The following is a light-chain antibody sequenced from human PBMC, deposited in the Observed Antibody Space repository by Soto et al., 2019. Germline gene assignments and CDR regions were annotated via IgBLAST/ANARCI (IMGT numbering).Light chain of an antibody. CDR2: GNS. CDR1: SSNIGAGYD. J-gene: IGLJ2*01. CDR3: QLYDSSLSVYVV. Sequence: QLVLTQPPSVSGAPGQRVTISCTGSSSNIGAGYDVHWYQQLPGTAPKLLIYGNSNRPSGVPDRFSGSKSGTSASLAITGLQAEDKAYYYCQLYDSSLSVYVVFGGGTKLTAL. V-gene: IGLV1-40*01.